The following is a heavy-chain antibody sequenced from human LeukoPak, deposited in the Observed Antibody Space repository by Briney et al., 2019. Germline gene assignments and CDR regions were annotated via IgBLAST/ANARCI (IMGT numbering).Heavy chain of an antibody. CDR2: IYYTGGT. J-gene: IGHJ4*02. CDR3: ARHGGTRVTLVEVYYFDY. Sequence: SETLSLTCSVSGGSITSSSYYWTWIRQPPEKGLEWIGSIYYTGGTYYSPSLKSRVTISVDTSKNQFSLKLSSVTAADTAVYYRARHGGTRVTLVEVYYFDYWGQGTLVTVSS. CDR1: GGSITSSSYY. D-gene: IGHD4-11*01. V-gene: IGHV4-39*01.